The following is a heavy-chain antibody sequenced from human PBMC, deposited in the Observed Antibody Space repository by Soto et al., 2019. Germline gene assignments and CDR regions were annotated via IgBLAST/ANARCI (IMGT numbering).Heavy chain of an antibody. Sequence: GESLKISCTASGFLFTDYYMSWIRQPPGKGLEWLAYIDGSSDYTNSADSVKGRFTISRDNAKNSVFLQMNNLRADDTAVYYCARDLRFSSTNYFDFWGRGTLVTVSS. D-gene: IGHD2-8*01. CDR2: IDGSSDYT. CDR1: GFLFTDYY. J-gene: IGHJ4*02. CDR3: ARDLRFSSTNYFDF. V-gene: IGHV3-11*06.